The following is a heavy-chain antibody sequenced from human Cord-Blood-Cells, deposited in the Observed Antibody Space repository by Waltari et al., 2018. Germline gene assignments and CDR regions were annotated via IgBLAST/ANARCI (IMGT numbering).Heavy chain of an antibody. D-gene: IGHD2-2*01. CDR3: ARDRYIVVVPAAYYFDY. V-gene: IGHV1-2*02. Sequence: QVQLVQSGAEVKKPGASVKVSCKASGYTFTGYYMHWVRQAPGQGLEWMGWINPNSGGTNYAQKFQGRVTMTRDTSISPAYMELSRLRSDDTAVYYCARDRYIVVVPAAYYFDYWGQGTLVTVSS. CDR1: GYTFTGYY. CDR2: INPNSGGT. J-gene: IGHJ4*02.